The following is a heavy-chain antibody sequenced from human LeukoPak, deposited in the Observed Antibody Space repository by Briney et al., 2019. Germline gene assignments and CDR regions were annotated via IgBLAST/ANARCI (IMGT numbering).Heavy chain of an antibody. D-gene: IGHD6-19*01. CDR1: GYTLTELS. CDR2: FDPEDGET. Sequence: ASVTVSFKFSGYTLTELSMHWVRQAPGKGLEWMGGFDPEDGETIYAQKFQGRVSMTEDTSTATAYMELSSLSSEDTAVYYCATSALITVAGTFDYWGQGTLVTVSS. V-gene: IGHV1-24*01. CDR3: ATSALITVAGTFDY. J-gene: IGHJ4*02.